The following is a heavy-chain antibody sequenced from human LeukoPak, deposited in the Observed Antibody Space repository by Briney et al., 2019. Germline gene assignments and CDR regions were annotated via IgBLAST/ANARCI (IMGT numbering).Heavy chain of an antibody. CDR3: ARDRYGSGSYYRY. V-gene: IGHV4-31*03. J-gene: IGHJ4*02. CDR2: IYYSGST. D-gene: IGHD3-10*01. CDR1: GGSISSGGYS. Sequence: SQTLSLTCTVSGGSISSGGYSWSWIRQPPGKGLEWIGYIYYSGSTYYNPSLKSRVTISVDTSKNQFSLKLSSVTAADTAVYYCARDRYGSGSYYRYWGQGTLVTVSS.